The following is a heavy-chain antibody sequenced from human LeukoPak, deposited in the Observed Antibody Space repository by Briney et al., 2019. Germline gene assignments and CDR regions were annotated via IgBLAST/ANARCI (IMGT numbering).Heavy chain of an antibody. CDR3: TRLGAVARGIDY. V-gene: IGHV5-51*01. CDR2: IYPADSDA. J-gene: IGHJ4*02. D-gene: IGHD1-26*01. Sequence: GESLKISCKASGYPFKVYWIAWVRQMPGNGLEWMGSIYPADSDARYSPSFQGQVTISAEKSIGTAYLQWNNLKASDTAMYYCTRLGAVARGIDYWGQGTLVTVSS. CDR1: GYPFKVYW.